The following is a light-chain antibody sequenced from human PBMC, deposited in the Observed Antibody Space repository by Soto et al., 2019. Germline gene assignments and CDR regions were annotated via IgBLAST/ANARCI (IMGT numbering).Light chain of an antibody. J-gene: IGKJ3*01. CDR3: QQYGGSLT. CDR2: DAS. CDR1: QSISSY. V-gene: IGKV3D-20*01. Sequence: EIVLTQSPATLSLSPGERATLSCGASQSISSYLAWYQQKPGLAPRLLICDASSRATGIPDRFSGSGSGTDFTLTISRLEPEDFAVYYCQQYGGSLTFGPGTQVDIK.